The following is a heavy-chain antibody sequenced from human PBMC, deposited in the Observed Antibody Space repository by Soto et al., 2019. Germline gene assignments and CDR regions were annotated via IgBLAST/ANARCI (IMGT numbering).Heavy chain of an antibody. V-gene: IGHV3-74*01. J-gene: IGHJ3*02. D-gene: IGHD2-21*02. Sequence: EVQLVESGGGLVQPGGSLRLSCAASGFTFSYYWMHWVRQAPGQGLVWVSRIHSDGSSTTYADSVKGRFTISRDNAKNTRYLQMNSLRAEDTAVYYCARGDKGAFDMWGQGTMVSVSS. CDR3: ARGDKGAFDM. CDR1: GFTFSYYW. CDR2: IHSDGSST.